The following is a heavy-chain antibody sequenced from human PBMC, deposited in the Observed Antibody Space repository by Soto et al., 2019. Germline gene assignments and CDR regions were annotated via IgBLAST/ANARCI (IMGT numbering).Heavy chain of an antibody. CDR3: ARGGYYDSSGASNYYFYGMNV. CDR1: GYTFASYG. CDR2: ISPYDGYT. Sequence: QVQLVQSGAEVKKPGASVKVSCKASGYTFASYGINWVRQAPGQGLEWLGWISPYDGYTHYAQILQGRVSMTTDTSTKTAYIERRRLRSDDTAMYSCARGGYYDSSGASNYYFYGMNVWGQGTTVTVSS. J-gene: IGHJ6*02. D-gene: IGHD3-22*01. V-gene: IGHV1-18*01.